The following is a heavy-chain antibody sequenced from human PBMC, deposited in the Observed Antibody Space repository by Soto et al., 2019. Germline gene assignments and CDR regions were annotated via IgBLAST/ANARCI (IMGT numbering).Heavy chain of an antibody. Sequence: ASVKVSCKASGGTFSSYAISWVRQAPGQGLEWMGGIIPIFGTANYAQKFQGRVTITADESTSTAYMELSSLRSEDTAVYYCAKPEWQLVLLGNFGYWGQGTLVTVSS. CDR3: AKPEWQLVLLGNFGY. CDR1: GGTFSSYA. V-gene: IGHV1-69*13. J-gene: IGHJ4*02. D-gene: IGHD6-6*01. CDR2: IIPIFGTA.